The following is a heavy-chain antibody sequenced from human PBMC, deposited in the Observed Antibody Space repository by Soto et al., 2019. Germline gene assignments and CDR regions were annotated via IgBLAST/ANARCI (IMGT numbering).Heavy chain of an antibody. CDR3: ARGSGTYYAGHFDP. Sequence: EVQLVESGGGLVHPGGSLRLSCGASGLTFSSHLMIWVRQAPGKGLEWVASIKQDVSAIHYVHSVKGRFTISRDAAKNSLYLQMNSLRAEDTAVYYCARGSGTYYAGHFDPWGQGTLVTVSS. D-gene: IGHD1-26*01. V-gene: IGHV3-7*03. J-gene: IGHJ5*02. CDR1: GLTFSSHL. CDR2: IKQDVSAI.